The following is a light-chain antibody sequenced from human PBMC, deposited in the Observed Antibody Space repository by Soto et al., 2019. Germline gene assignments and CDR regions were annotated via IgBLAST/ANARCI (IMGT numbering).Light chain of an antibody. CDR1: SSNLGAGYD. CDR2: GNR. J-gene: IGLJ3*02. CDR3: QAYDYSLTASV. V-gene: IGLV1-40*01. Sequence: QSVLTQPPSVSGAPGQRVTLSCTGNSSNLGAGYDVHWYQQLPGAAPKLVIFGNRNRPSGVPERFSGSKSGTSASLAITGLHAEDEADYDCQAYDYSLTASVFGGGTKLPVL.